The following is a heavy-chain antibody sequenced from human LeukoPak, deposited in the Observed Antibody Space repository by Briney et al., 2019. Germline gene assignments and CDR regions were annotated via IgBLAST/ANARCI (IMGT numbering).Heavy chain of an antibody. V-gene: IGHV3-23*01. J-gene: IGHJ4*02. D-gene: IGHD6-13*01. CDR3: AKARAENIAAAFNY. Sequence: HTGGSLRLSCAASGFTFSSYAMSWVRQAPGKGLEWVSAISGSGGSTYYADSVKGRFTISRDNSKNTLYLQMNSLRAEDTAVFYCAKARAENIAAAFNYWGQGTLVTVSS. CDR2: ISGSGGST. CDR1: GFTFSSYA.